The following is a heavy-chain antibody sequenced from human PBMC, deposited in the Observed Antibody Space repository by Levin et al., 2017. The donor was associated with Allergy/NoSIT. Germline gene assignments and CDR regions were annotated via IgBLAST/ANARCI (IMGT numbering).Heavy chain of an antibody. V-gene: IGHV3-21*01. J-gene: IGHJ4*02. CDR3: AREDYCSSTSCYPYFDY. Sequence: GGSLRLSCAASGFTFSSYSMNWVRQAPGKGLEWVSSISSSSSYIYYADSVKGRFTISRDNAKNSLYLQMNSLRAEDTAVYYCAREDYCSSTSCYPYFDYWGQGTLVTVSS. CDR2: ISSSSSYI. D-gene: IGHD2-2*01. CDR1: GFTFSSYS.